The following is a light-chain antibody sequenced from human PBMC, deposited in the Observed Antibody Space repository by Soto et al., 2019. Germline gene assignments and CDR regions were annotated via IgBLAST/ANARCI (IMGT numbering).Light chain of an antibody. V-gene: IGLV1-44*01. CDR3: AAWDDSLNGDV. CDR2: INN. J-gene: IGLJ1*01. CDR1: RSNIGSNT. Sequence: QSVLTQPPSASGTPGQRVTISCSGGRSNIGSNTVNWYQQLPGTAPKLLIYINNQRPSGVPDRFSGSKSGTSASLAISGLQSGDEGDYYCAAWDDSLNGDVFGTGTKVTVL.